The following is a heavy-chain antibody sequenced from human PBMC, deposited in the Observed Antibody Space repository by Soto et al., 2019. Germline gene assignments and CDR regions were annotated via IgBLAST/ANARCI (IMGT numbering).Heavy chain of an antibody. CDR2: IDWDDDK. D-gene: IGHD2-2*01. V-gene: IGHV2-70*11. CDR1: GFSLSTSGMC. Sequence: SGPTLVNPTQTLTLTCTFSGFSLSTSGMCVSWIRQPPGKALEWLARIDWDDDKYYSTSLKTRLTISKDTSKNQVVLTMTNKKNVDTATYYCARTTLSNGSGTSCYGYYYYNMDVLGKGRTVTV. CDR3: ARTTLSNGSGTSCYGYYYYNMDV. J-gene: IGHJ6*03.